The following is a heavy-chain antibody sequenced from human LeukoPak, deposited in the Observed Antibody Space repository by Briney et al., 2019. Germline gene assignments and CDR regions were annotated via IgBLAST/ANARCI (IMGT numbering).Heavy chain of an antibody. V-gene: IGHV3-23*01. CDR2: ISTSGGGT. Sequence: GGSLRLSCAASGFTFSSYVMSWVRQAPWKGLEWVSTISTSGGGTYYADSVKGRFTISRDNSKSTLYLQMNSLRAEDTAVYYCAKARSGRAWFDPWGQGTLVTVSS. CDR3: AKARSGRAWFDP. D-gene: IGHD6-19*01. J-gene: IGHJ5*02. CDR1: GFTFSSYV.